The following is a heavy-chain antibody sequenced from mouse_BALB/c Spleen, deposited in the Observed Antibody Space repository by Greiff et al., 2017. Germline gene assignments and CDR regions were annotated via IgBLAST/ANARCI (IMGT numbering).Heavy chain of an antibody. CDR2: IDPENGDT. Sequence: VQLQQSGAELVRSGASVKLSCTASGFNIKDYYMHWVKQRPEQGLEWIGWIDPENGDTEYAPKFQGKATMTADTSSNTAYLQLSSLTSEDTAVYYCNAKGTVVADYYAMDYWGQGTSVTVSS. CDR1: GFNIKDYY. D-gene: IGHD1-1*01. V-gene: IGHV14-4*02. J-gene: IGHJ4*01. CDR3: NAKGTVVADYYAMDY.